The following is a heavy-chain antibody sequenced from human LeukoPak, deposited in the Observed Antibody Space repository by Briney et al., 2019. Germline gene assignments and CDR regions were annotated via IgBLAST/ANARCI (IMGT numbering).Heavy chain of an antibody. J-gene: IGHJ4*02. V-gene: IGHV3-23*01. CDR2: ISGSGGST. CDR3: ARERISMVRGVIITEGFHDY. CDR1: GFTFSSYA. Sequence: PGGSLRLSCAASGFTFSSYAMSWVRQAPGKGLEWVSAISGSGGSTYYADSVKGRFTISRDNSKNTLYLQMNSLRAEDTAVYYCARERISMVRGVIITEGFHDYWGQGTLVTVSS. D-gene: IGHD3-10*01.